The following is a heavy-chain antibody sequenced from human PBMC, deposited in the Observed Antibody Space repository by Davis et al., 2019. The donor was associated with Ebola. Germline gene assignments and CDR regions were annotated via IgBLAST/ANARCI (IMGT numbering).Heavy chain of an antibody. CDR1: RYTYNNYD. D-gene: IGHD1-1*01. J-gene: IGHJ4*02. V-gene: IGHV1-18*01. CDR2: ISGSRVDS. CDR3: AREVTGNWNDVPNDY. Sequence: SVPVSCMASRYTYNNYDIIWLRQAPGQGLEWLGWISGSRVDSKSAQTPQGRLSMTTDASTSTAYMELSRLRSEDTAVYYCAREVTGNWNDVPNDYWGQGTLVTVSS.